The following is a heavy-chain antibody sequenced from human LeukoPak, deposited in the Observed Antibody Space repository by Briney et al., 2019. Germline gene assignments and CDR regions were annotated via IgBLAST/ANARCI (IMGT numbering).Heavy chain of an antibody. J-gene: IGHJ4*02. CDR3: ARELPHGSGTWRRRYFDY. CDR2: IYYSEST. Sequence: SETLSLTCTVSGGSISSSSYYWGWIRQPPGKGLEWIGSIYYSESTYYNPSLQGRVTISVDTSKNQFSLKLSSVTAADTAVYYCARELPHGSGTWRRRYFDYWGQGTLVTVSS. D-gene: IGHD6-13*01. CDR1: GGSISSSSYY. V-gene: IGHV4-39*02.